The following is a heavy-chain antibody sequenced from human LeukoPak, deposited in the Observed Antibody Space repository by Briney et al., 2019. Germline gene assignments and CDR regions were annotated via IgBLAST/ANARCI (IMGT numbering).Heavy chain of an antibody. Sequence: GESLKISCKGSGYSFTSCWIGWVRQMPGKGLEWMGIIYPGDSDTRYSPSFQGQVTISADKSISTAYLQWSSLKASDTAMYYCARHGVVVVPAADMPFDYWGQGTLVTVSS. CDR1: GYSFTSCW. J-gene: IGHJ4*02. CDR2: IYPGDSDT. D-gene: IGHD2-2*01. CDR3: ARHGVVVVPAADMPFDY. V-gene: IGHV5-51*01.